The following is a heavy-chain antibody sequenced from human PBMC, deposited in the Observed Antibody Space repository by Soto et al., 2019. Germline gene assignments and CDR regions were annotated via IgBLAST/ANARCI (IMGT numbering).Heavy chain of an antibody. CDR1: GSTFTSYG. J-gene: IGHJ4*02. Sequence: ASLKVSCNTSGSTFTSYGIICVRHSNGQGLEWMGWISAYNGNRNYAQKLQGRVTMTTDTSTSTAYMELRSLRSDDTAVYYCARALILRQQLTQFEYWGQGTLVTVSS. V-gene: IGHV1-18*01. CDR2: ISAYNGNR. CDR3: ARALILRQQLTQFEY. D-gene: IGHD6-13*01.